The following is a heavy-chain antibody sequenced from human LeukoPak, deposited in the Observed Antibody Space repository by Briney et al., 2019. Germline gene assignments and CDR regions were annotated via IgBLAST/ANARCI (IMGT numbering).Heavy chain of an antibody. CDR1: GGSLSSYY. J-gene: IGHJ2*01. V-gene: IGHV4-59*01. CDR3: ARPPPPDTAMVNCNRYFDL. D-gene: IGHD5-18*01. Sequence: SETLSLTCTVSGGSLSSYYWSWIRQPAGTGLEWIGYIYYSGRTNYNPSLSSRVTISVDTSKTQFSLKLSSVPAADTAVYYCARPPPPDTAMVNCNRYFDLWGRGTLVTVSS. CDR2: IYYSGRT.